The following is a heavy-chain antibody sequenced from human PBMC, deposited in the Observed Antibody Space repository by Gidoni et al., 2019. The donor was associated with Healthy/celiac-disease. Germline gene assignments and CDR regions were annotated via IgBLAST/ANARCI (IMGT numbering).Heavy chain of an antibody. CDR2: ISSSGSTI. CDR1: GFTFSSYE. V-gene: IGHV3-48*03. Sequence: EVQLVESGGGLVQPGGSLRLSCAASGFTFSSYEMNWVRQAPGKGLEWVSYISSSGSTIYYADSVKGRFTISRDNAKNSLYLQMNSLRAEDTAVYYCARFQVVVPADGYYYYGMDVWGQGTTVTVSS. D-gene: IGHD2-2*01. J-gene: IGHJ6*02. CDR3: ARFQVVVPADGYYYYGMDV.